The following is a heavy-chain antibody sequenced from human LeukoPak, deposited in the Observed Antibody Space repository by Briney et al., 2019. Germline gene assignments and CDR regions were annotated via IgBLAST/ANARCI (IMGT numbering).Heavy chain of an antibody. J-gene: IGHJ6*02. Sequence: GASVKVSCKASGYTFTSYGISWVRQAPGQGLEWMGWISAYNGNTNYAQKLQGRVTMTTDTSTSTAYMELRSLRSDDTAVYYCARSDYYDSSGYYFHPGLLYVWGQGTTVTVSS. CDR3: ARSDYYDSSGYYFHPGLLYV. V-gene: IGHV1-18*01. D-gene: IGHD3-22*01. CDR1: GYTFTSYG. CDR2: ISAYNGNT.